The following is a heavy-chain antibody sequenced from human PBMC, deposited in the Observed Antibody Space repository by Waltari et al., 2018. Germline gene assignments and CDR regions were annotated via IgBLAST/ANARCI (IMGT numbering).Heavy chain of an antibody. CDR3: ARLHQLERRGRYYYYYGMDV. J-gene: IGHJ6*02. Sequence: QVQLVQSGAEVKKPGSSVKVSCKASGGTFSSYAISWVRQAPGQGLEWMGRIIPIFGTANYAQKFQSRVTITADKSTSTAYMELSSLRSEDTAVYYCARLHQLERRGRYYYYYGMDVWGQGTTVTVSS. CDR2: IIPIFGTA. V-gene: IGHV1-69*08. D-gene: IGHD1-1*01. CDR1: GGTFSSYA.